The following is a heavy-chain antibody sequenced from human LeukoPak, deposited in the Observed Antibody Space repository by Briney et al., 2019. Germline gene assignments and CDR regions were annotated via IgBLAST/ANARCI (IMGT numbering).Heavy chain of an antibody. Sequence: PSGTLSLTCDVSGASISSTNWWSWVRQPPGKGLEWIGEIYHTGSTKYNPSLESRVTISVANNQFSVRLPSVTAADTAVYYCARDFYQTHALDVWGQGTLVTVSS. D-gene: IGHD3-16*02. CDR1: GASISSTNW. CDR2: IYHTGST. V-gene: IGHV4-4*02. CDR3: ARDFYQTHALDV. J-gene: IGHJ3*01.